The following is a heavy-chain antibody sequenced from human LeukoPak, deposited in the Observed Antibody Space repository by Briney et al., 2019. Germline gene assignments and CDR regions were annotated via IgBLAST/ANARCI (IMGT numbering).Heavy chain of an antibody. CDR1: GDSISTSSYY. CDR2: MYHSGST. CDR3: ARGGYYYYYMDV. Sequence: SETLSLTCSVSGDSISTSSYYWGWIRQPPGKGLEWIGNMYHSGSTYYNPSLTSRVTISVDTSMNQFSLKLSSVTAADTAVYYCARGGYYYYYMDVWGKGTTVTVSS. D-gene: IGHD3-22*01. J-gene: IGHJ6*03. V-gene: IGHV4-39*07.